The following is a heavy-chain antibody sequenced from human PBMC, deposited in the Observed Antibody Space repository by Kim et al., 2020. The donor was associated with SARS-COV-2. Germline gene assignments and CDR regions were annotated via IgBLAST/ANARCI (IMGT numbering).Heavy chain of an antibody. V-gene: IGHV6-1*01. CDR2: TFYRSKWYN. D-gene: IGHD6-13*01. CDR1: GDSVSSNSAA. J-gene: IGHJ4*02. CDR3: ARAPRYRSSFGGVDY. Sequence: SQTLSLTCAISGDSVSSNSAAWNWIRQSPSRGLEWLGRTFYRSKWYNDYAVSVKSRMTINPDTSKNQFSLQLNSVTPEDTAVYYCARAPRYRSSFGGVDYWGQGTLVTVSS.